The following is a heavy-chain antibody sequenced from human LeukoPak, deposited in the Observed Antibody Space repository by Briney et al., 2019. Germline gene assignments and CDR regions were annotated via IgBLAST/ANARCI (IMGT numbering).Heavy chain of an antibody. CDR3: ARAKGVGVLG. D-gene: IGHD1-26*01. CDR2: IYYSGST. V-gene: IGHV4-30-4*08. J-gene: IGHJ4*02. Sequence: SQTLSLTCTVSGGSISSGDYYWSWIRQPPGKGLEWIGYIYYSGSTYYNPSLKSRVTISVDTSKYQFSLKLGSVTAADTAVYYCARAKGVGVLGWGQGTLVTVSS. CDR1: GGSISSGDYY.